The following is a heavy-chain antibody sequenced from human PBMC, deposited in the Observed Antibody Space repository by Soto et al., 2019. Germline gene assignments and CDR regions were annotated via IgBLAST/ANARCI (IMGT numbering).Heavy chain of an antibody. CDR1: GDSIRGGGHY. CDR2: VSHSGST. V-gene: IGHV4-31*03. D-gene: IGHD7-27*01. Sequence: QVQLQESGPGLVKPSQTLSLTCSVSGDSIRGGGHYWNWIRQFPGKALEWIGYVSHSGSTHYNPSLRGRLPISIDTSKIPLSLRLISVTAADTALYYCARDTGLAPTVWGYWGHGTQVTVSS. CDR3: ARDTGLAPTVWGY. J-gene: IGHJ4*03.